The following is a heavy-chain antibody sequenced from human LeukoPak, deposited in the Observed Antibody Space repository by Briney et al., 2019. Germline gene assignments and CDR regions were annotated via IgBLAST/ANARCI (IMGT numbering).Heavy chain of an antibody. D-gene: IGHD3-10*01. V-gene: IGHV3-53*01. CDR2: IYSGGST. CDR3: AGSITMVRVVIRDY. J-gene: IGHJ4*02. CDR1: GFTVSSNY. Sequence: GGSVRLSCAASGFTVSSNYMSWVRQAPGKGLEWVSVIYSGGSTYYADSVKGRFTISRDNSKNTLYLQMNSLRAEDTAVYYCAGSITMVRVVIRDYWGQGTLVSVST.